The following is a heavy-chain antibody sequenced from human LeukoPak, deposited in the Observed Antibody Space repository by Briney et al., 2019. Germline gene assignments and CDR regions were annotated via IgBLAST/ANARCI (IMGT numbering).Heavy chain of an antibody. V-gene: IGHV3-20*04. CDR2: TNWNGGST. J-gene: IGHJ6*03. Sequence: GGSLRLSCAASGFTFDDYGMSWVRHAPGKGLEWVSGTNWNGGSTGYADFVKGRFTISRDNSKNSLYLQMNSLRAEDTALYYCARDRFLEWEYYYYYMDVWGKGTTVTVSS. CDR1: GFTFDDYG. CDR3: ARDRFLEWEYYYYYMDV. D-gene: IGHD3-3*01.